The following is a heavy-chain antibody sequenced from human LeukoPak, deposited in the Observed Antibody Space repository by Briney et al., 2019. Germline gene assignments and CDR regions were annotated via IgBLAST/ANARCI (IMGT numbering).Heavy chain of an antibody. Sequence: GGSLRLSCAASGLTFSSYAMSWVRQAPGKGLEWVSAISGSGGSTYYADSVKGRFTISRDNSKNTLYLQMNSLRAEDTAVYYCANDNGGTNWFDPWGQGTLVTVSS. CDR3: ANDNGGTNWFDP. CDR2: ISGSGGST. V-gene: IGHV3-23*01. CDR1: GLTFSSYA. J-gene: IGHJ5*02.